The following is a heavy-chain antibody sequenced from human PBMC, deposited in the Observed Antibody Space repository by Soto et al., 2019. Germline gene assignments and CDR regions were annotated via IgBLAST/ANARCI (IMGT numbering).Heavy chain of an antibody. CDR3: VKADGYCSGGSCFGSDI. Sequence: EVQLVQSGAVVKKPGESLKISCKGSGYSFTSYWIGWVRQMPGKGLEWMGIVYPDYSDTRYSPSFQGQVTFAADKSISTAYLQWSSLKASDTAMYYCVKADGYCSGGSCFGSDIWGQGTLVTVSS. CDR1: GYSFTSYW. V-gene: IGHV5-51*01. J-gene: IGHJ4*02. CDR2: VYPDYSDT. D-gene: IGHD2-15*01.